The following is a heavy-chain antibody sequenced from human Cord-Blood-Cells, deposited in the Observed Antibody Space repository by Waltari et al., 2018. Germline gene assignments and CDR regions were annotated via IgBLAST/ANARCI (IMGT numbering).Heavy chain of an antibody. CDR1: GGSISSYS. D-gene: IGHD3-22*01. CDR2: IYYSGST. CDR3: ARLGWNTYDSSGYYYFDY. J-gene: IGHJ4*02. Sequence: QVQLQESGPGLVKPSETLSLTCTVSGGSISSYSWSWIRLHPVKGLEWIGYIYYSGSTNYNPSLKSRVTISVDTSKNQFSLKLSSVTAADTAVYYCARLGWNTYDSSGYYYFDYWGQGTLVTVSS. V-gene: IGHV4-59*08.